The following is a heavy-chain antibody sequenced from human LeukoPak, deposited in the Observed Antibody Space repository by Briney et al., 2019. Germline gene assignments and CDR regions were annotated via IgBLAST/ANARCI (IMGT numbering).Heavy chain of an antibody. CDR3: VRDYSAWYTRFDY. CDR2: ISIYNGDT. CDR1: GYTFTNYG. J-gene: IGHJ4*02. D-gene: IGHD6-19*01. V-gene: IGHV1-18*01. Sequence: ASVKVSCKASGYTFTNYGISWVRQAPGQGFEWLGSISIYNGDTNYAQSLQGRVTMTTDTSTSTAYLELRSLRSDDTAVYYCVRDYSAWYTRFDYWGQGTLVSVSS.